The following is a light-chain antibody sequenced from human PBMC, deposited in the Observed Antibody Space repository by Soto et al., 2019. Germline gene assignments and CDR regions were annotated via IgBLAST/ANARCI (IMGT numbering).Light chain of an antibody. V-gene: IGKV1-5*01. Sequence: DIQMTQSPSTLSASVGDRVTITCRASQSISSWLAWYQQKPGKAPKLLIYDASSLESGVPSRFSGSGSGTEFTRSLSSLQPEAFATYYCQQYNSYSWTLGQGTQVEIK. CDR2: DAS. CDR1: QSISSW. CDR3: QQYNSYSWT. J-gene: IGKJ1*01.